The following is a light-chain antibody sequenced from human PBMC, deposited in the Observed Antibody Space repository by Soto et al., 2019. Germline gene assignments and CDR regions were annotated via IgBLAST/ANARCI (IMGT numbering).Light chain of an antibody. CDR1: SSDVGSYTF. Sequence: QSALTQPASVSGSPGQSITISCTGSSSDVGSYTFVSWYQHHQGNAPKAMIYEATKRPSGVSHRFSGSKSGNTASLPISGLQAEDEGEYYCCSYAGSMTWVFGGGTKLTVL. J-gene: IGLJ3*02. CDR2: EAT. V-gene: IGLV2-23*01. CDR3: CSYAGSMTWV.